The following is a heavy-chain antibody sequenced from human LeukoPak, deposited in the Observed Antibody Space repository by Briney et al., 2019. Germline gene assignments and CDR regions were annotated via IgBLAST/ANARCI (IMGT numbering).Heavy chain of an antibody. CDR3: ARSIAAAGGGGWFDP. D-gene: IGHD6-13*01. J-gene: IGHJ5*02. CDR1: GYTFTGYY. Sequence: GASVKVSCKASGYTFTGYYMHWVRQAPGQGLEWMGIINPSGGSTSYAQKFQGRVTMTRDMSTSTVYVELSSLRSEDTAVYYCARSIAAAGGGGWFDPWGQGTLVTVSS. V-gene: IGHV1-46*01. CDR2: INPSGGST.